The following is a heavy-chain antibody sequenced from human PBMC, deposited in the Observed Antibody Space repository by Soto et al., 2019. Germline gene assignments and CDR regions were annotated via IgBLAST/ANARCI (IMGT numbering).Heavy chain of an antibody. CDR1: GGVVSSGSYY. CDR2: MSHSGGT. D-gene: IGHD1-1*01. Sequence: QVQLQQWGAGLLKPSETLSLTCAGYGGVVSSGSYYWSWIRQPPGKGLEWIGEMSHSGGTHFTPSPRSRVPIYAATSMNQCALKRSSVTAADTALYYWAGVGRGTATTVVDAFDMWGRATMVTVSS. V-gene: IGHV4-34*01. CDR3: AGVGRGTATTVVDAFDM. J-gene: IGHJ3*02.